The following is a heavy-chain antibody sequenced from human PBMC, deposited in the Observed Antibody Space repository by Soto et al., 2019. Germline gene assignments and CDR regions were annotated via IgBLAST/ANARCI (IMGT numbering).Heavy chain of an antibody. D-gene: IGHD3-9*01. V-gene: IGHV3-74*01. Sequence: GSLRLSCAASGFTFRSYWMHWVRQAPGKGLVWVSRIKSDGRSITYADSVKGRFTISRDNAKNSLYLHMNSLTDEDTAVYYCARDNYYYILTGSRDYCMDVLGQGPTVTVS. CDR1: GFTFRSYW. J-gene: IGHJ6*02. CDR2: IKSDGRSI. CDR3: ARDNYYYILTGSRDYCMDV.